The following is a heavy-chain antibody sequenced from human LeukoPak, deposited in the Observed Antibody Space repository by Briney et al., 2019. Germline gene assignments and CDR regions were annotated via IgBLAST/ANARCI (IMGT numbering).Heavy chain of an antibody. V-gene: IGHV3-53*01. Sequence: GRCLSPAFAVSALSVSSNYMSWVRHPPGKWLGWVSVIYSGGRTSNADSVKVRSTTSRDNPQNTLYPHMNSLRGEDTAVYYCARGSHWRDAFDICGQGTMVTVSS. CDR3: ARGSHWRDAFDI. CDR2: IYSGGRT. J-gene: IGHJ3*02. D-gene: IGHD1-1*01. CDR1: ALSVSSNY.